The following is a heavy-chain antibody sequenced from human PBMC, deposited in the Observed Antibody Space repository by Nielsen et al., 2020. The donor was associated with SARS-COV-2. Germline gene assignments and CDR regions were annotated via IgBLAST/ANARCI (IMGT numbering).Heavy chain of an antibody. D-gene: IGHD3-22*01. CDR3: ARRGKNYNTGGYCAGCDY. V-gene: IGHV3-21*01. J-gene: IGHJ4*02. Sequence: WIRQPPGKGLEWVSSISSSSSYIYYADSVKGRFTISRDNAKNSLYLQMNSLRAEDTAVYYCARRGKNYNTGGYCAGCDYWGQGILVTVSS. CDR2: ISSSSSYI.